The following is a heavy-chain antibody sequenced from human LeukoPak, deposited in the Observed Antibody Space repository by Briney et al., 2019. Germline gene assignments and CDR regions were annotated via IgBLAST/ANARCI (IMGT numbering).Heavy chain of an antibody. D-gene: IGHD3-3*01. J-gene: IGHJ4*02. CDR3: ARGRPPPWDYDFWSGYYDRYYFDY. Sequence: SETLSLTCAVYGGSFSGYYWSWIRQPPGKGLEWIGEINHSGSTNYNPSLKSRVTISVDTSKNQFSLKLSSVTAADTAVYYCARGRPPPWDYDFWSGYYDRYYFDYWGQGTLVTVSS. CDR2: INHSGST. CDR1: GGSFSGYY. V-gene: IGHV4-34*01.